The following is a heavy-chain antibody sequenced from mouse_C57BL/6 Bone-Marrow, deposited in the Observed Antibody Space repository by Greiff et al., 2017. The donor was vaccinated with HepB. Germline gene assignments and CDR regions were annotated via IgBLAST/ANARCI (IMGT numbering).Heavy chain of an antibody. Sequence: VQLQESGAELVKPGASVKLSCTASGFNIKDYYMHWVKQRPEQGLEWIGRIDPEDGETKYAPKFQGKATLTADTSSNTAYMQLSSLTSEDTAVYYCARSGYGSSYWYFDVWGTGTTVTVSS. D-gene: IGHD1-1*01. CDR2: IDPEDGET. J-gene: IGHJ1*03. CDR1: GFNIKDYY. CDR3: ARSGYGSSYWYFDV. V-gene: IGHV14-2*01.